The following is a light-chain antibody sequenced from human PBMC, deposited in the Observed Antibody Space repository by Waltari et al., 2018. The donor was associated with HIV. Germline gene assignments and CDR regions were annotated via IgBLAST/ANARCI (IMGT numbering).Light chain of an antibody. CDR1: ALPQPF. V-gene: IGLV3-25*03. Sequence: SYELTQPPSVSVSPGQTARITCSGDALPQPFPSWYQQKAGQAPLMVIYKDDKRPSGIPDRFSGSMSGTTVTLIISGVQPEDEADYYCESADDSGDHWVFGGGTKLSVL. J-gene: IGLJ3*02. CDR3: ESADDSGDHWV. CDR2: KDD.